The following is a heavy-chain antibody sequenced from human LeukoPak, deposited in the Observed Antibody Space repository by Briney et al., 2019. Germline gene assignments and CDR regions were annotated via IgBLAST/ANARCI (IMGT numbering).Heavy chain of an antibody. CDR3: AGEGYCSGGSCSGDNWFDP. CDR1: GYTFTGYY. D-gene: IGHD2-15*01. V-gene: IGHV1-2*06. Sequence: ASVKVSCKASGYTFTGYYMHWVRQAPGEGLEWMGRINPNGGGTNYAQKFQGRVTMTRDKSISTAYIELRRLRSDDTPEYYCAGEGYCSGGSCSGDNWFDPWGQGTLVTVSS. J-gene: IGHJ5*02. CDR2: INPNGGGT.